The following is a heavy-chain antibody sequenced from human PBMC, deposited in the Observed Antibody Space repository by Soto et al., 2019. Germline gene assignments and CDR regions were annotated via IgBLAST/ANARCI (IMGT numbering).Heavy chain of an antibody. CDR2: INHSGST. Sequence: QVQLQQWGAGLLKPSETLSLTCAVYGGSFSGYYWSWIRQPPGKGLEWIGEINHSGSTNYNPSLKSRVTISVDTSKNQFSLKLSSVTAADTAVYYCVRDGDSSSSLDYWGQGTLVTVSS. V-gene: IGHV4-34*01. CDR1: GGSFSGYY. D-gene: IGHD6-6*01. CDR3: VRDGDSSSSLDY. J-gene: IGHJ4*02.